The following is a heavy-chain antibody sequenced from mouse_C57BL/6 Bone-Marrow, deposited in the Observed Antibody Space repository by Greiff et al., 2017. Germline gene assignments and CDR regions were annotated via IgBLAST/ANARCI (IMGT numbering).Heavy chain of an antibody. Sequence: VKLMESGAELVKPGASVKMSCKASGYTFTSYWITWVKQRPGQGLEWIGDIYPGSGSTNYNEKFKSKATLTVDTSSSTAYMQLSSLTSEDSAVYYCARPGAWFAYWGQGTLVTVSA. D-gene: IGHD4-1*01. CDR1: GYTFTSYW. J-gene: IGHJ3*01. CDR2: IYPGSGST. CDR3: ARPGAWFAY. V-gene: IGHV1-55*01.